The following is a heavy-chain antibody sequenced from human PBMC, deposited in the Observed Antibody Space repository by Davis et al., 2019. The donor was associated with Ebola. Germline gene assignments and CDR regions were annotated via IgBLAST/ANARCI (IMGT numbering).Heavy chain of an antibody. J-gene: IGHJ6*04. Sequence: PGGSLRLSCAASGFTFSSYGMHWVRQAPGKGLEWVAVISYDGSNKYYADSVKGRFTISRDNSKNTLYLQMNSLRAEDTAVYYCAKDRKLQLWSLKNYYYYYGMDVWGKGTTVTVSS. D-gene: IGHD5-18*01. CDR3: AKDRKLQLWSLKNYYYYYGMDV. CDR1: GFTFSSYG. V-gene: IGHV3-30*18. CDR2: ISYDGSNK.